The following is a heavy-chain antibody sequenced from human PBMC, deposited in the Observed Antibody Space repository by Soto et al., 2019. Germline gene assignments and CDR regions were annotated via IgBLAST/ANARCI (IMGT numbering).Heavy chain of an antibody. V-gene: IGHV1-2*02. CDR3: GRVPAPGRPVTTYY. CDR2: INPNAGDT. CDR1: GYIFTDFF. Sequence: QVQLVQSGAEVKKPGASVKVSCKTSGYIFTDFFVHWIRQAPGQGLEWLGWINPNAGDTEYAQKFLGRVFMTRDTSTSTVYMEMTGLTSNATAVYYCGRVPAPGRPVTTYYWGQGSLV. D-gene: IGHD4-17*01. J-gene: IGHJ4*02.